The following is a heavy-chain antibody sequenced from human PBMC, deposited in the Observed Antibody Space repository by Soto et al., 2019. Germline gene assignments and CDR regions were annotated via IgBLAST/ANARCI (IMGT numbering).Heavy chain of an antibody. CDR3: AKSGLFDSSGYHHPHFDS. V-gene: IGHV3-53*01. CDR1: GFTVSSNY. CDR2: IYSGGST. D-gene: IGHD3-22*01. Sequence: GGSLRLSCAASGFTVSSNYMSWVRQAPGKGLEWVSVIYSGGSTYYADSVKGRFTIARDNSNSTLFLQMNSLRAEDTAVYYCAKSGLFDSSGYHHPHFDSWGPGALVTVSS. J-gene: IGHJ4*02.